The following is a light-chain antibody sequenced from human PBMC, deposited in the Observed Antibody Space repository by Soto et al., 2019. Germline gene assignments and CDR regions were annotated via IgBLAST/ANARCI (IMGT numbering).Light chain of an antibody. CDR1: SSNIGAGYD. CDR2: GNS. J-gene: IGLJ2*01. V-gene: IGLV1-40*01. CDR3: QSYGSSLSAVV. Sequence: QSVLTQPPSVSGAPGQRVTISCTGSSSNIGAGYDVHWYQQLPGTAPKLLIYGNSNRPSGVPDRFSGSKSGTSASLAITGLQAEDEAYYYCQSYGSSLSAVVFRGGTQRTV.